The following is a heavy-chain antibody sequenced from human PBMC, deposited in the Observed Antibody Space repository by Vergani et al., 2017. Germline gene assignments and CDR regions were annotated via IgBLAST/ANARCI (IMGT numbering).Heavy chain of an antibody. D-gene: IGHD3-3*01. CDR3: AKDLEGTDYDFWSGSLYYMDV. Sequence: VQLVESGGGLVQPGGSLRLSCAASGFTFSSYAMSWVRQAPGKGLEWVSAISGSGGSTYYADSVKGRFTISRDNSKNTLYLQMNSLRAEDTAVYYCAKDLEGTDYDFWSGSLYYMDVWGKGTTVTVSS. CDR2: ISGSGGST. CDR1: GFTFSSYA. J-gene: IGHJ6*03. V-gene: IGHV3-23*04.